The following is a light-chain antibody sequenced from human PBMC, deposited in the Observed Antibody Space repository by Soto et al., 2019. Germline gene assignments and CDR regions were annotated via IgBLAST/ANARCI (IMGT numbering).Light chain of an antibody. CDR2: ATS. CDR1: QSVSSSY. V-gene: IGKV3D-20*02. Sequence: EIVLTQSPGTLSLSPGERATLSCRASQSVSSSYLAWYQQKPVQAPRLLIYATSSRATGIPDRFSGSGSGTDFTLTISSLEPEDFAVYYCQQRSNWWTFGQGTKVDIK. CDR3: QQRSNWWT. J-gene: IGKJ1*01.